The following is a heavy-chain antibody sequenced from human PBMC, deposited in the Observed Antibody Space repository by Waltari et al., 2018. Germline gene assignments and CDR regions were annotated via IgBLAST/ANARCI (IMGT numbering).Heavy chain of an antibody. D-gene: IGHD3-22*01. CDR2: MCGSGGRR. Sequence: EVQLLESGGVLVQAGWSVRLSCVASGFTFSSYPMSWVSQAPGKMPERAPPMCGSGGRRCQEDFVKGRFAITLDNRQHWLSLQMNSMRAQIIAVYHFQKMAVRNYYERRGYHPFDYRSQGTLAPVS. CDR3: QKMAVRNYYERRGYHPFDY. V-gene: IGHV3-23*01. J-gene: IGHJ4*02. CDR1: GFTFSSYP.